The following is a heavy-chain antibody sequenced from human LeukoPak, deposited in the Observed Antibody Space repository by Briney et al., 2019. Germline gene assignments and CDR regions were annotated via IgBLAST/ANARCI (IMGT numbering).Heavy chain of an antibody. CDR2: IYYSGST. Sequence: PSETLSLTCTVSGASISSSSYSWGWIRQPPGKGLEWIGSIYYSGSTYYNPSLKSRVTISVDTSKNQFSLKLSYVLAADTAVYYCARGRDGSYYAYFDYWGQGTLVTVSS. CDR3: ARGRDGSYYAYFDY. J-gene: IGHJ4*02. CDR1: GASISSSSYS. V-gene: IGHV4-39*01. D-gene: IGHD1-26*01.